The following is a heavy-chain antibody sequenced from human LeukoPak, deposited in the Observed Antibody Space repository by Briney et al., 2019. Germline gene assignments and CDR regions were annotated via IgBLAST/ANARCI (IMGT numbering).Heavy chain of an antibody. CDR3: ARLGAPFYFDY. CDR2: IRKDGGEK. CDR1: GFTFSTYW. J-gene: IGHJ4*02. Sequence: GGSLRLSCAASGFTFSTYWMSWVRQAPGKGLEWVANIRKDGGEKYYVDSVKGRFTISRDNAKNSLYLQMNSLRAEDTAVYYCARLGAPFYFDYWGQGTLVTVSS. D-gene: IGHD3-16*01. V-gene: IGHV3-7*03.